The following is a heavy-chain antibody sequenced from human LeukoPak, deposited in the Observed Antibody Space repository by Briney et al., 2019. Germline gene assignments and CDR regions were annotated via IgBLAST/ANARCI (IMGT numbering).Heavy chain of an antibody. CDR3: ARGRSLGYCSSTSCYRSAFDI. D-gene: IGHD2-2*02. CDR1: GGSFTGYY. Sequence: PLETLSLTSAVYGGSFTGYYSSWIRQPPGKRLGWSWEINHSVSTNYNPYLKSRVTRSVVTTKNQVSLKLSSVTGADTAVCYCARGRSLGYCSSTSCYRSAFDIWGQGTMVTVSS. CDR2: INHSVST. V-gene: IGHV4-34*01. J-gene: IGHJ3*02.